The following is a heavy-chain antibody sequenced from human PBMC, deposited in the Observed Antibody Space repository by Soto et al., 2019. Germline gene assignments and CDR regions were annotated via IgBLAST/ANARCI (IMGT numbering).Heavy chain of an antibody. Sequence: SETLSLTCTVSGGSISSYYWSWIRQPPGKGLEWIGYIYYSGSTNYNPSLKSRVTISVDTSKNQFSLKLSSVTAADTAVYYCAFSHLVTQTQLDYWGQGTLVTVSS. CDR1: GGSISSYY. V-gene: IGHV4-59*01. J-gene: IGHJ4*02. CDR2: IYYSGST. D-gene: IGHD2-2*01. CDR3: AFSHLVTQTQLDY.